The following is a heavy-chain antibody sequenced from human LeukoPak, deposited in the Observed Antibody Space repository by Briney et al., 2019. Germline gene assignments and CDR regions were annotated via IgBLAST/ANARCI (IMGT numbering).Heavy chain of an antibody. D-gene: IGHD6-19*01. V-gene: IGHV4-59*01. J-gene: IGHJ4*02. CDR3: AAVRIAVAGTPQFDY. CDR2: IYYSGST. CDR1: GGSISSYY. Sequence: SETLSLTCTVSGGSISSYYWSWIRQPPGKGLEWIGYIYYSGSTNYNPSLKSRVTISVDTSKNQFSLKLSSVTAADTAVYYCAAVRIAVAGTPQFDYWGQGTLATVSS.